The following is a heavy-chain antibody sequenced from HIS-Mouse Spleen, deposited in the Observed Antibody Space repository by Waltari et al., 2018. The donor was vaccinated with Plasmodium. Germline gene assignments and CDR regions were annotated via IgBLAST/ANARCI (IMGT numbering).Heavy chain of an antibody. CDR2: ISYSGST. D-gene: IGHD1-26*01. CDR3: ARRGGSYYYFDY. V-gene: IGHV4-39*01. J-gene: IGHJ4*02. CDR1: GGSISSSSYY. Sequence: QLQLQESGPGLVKPSETLSLTCPVSGGSISSSSYYWGWIRQPPGKGLEWIGSISYSGSTYYNPSLKSRVTISVDTSKNQFSLKLSSVTAADTAVYYCARRGGSYYYFDYWGQGTLVTVSS.